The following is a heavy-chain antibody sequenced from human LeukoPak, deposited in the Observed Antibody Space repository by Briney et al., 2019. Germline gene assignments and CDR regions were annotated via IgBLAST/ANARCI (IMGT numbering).Heavy chain of an antibody. CDR3: AKDGGYGSGSYYDY. CDR2: ISWNSGSI. V-gene: IGHV3-9*01. J-gene: IGHJ4*02. D-gene: IGHD3-10*01. CDR1: GFTFDDYA. Sequence: GGSLRLSCAASGFTFDDYAMHWVRHAPGKGLEWVSGISWNSGSIGYADSVKGRFTISRDNAKNSLYLQMNSLRAEDTALYYCAKDGGYGSGSYYDYWGQGTLVTVSS.